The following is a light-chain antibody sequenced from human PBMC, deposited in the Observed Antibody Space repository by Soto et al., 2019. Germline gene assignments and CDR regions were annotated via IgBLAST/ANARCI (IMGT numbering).Light chain of an antibody. V-gene: IGLV2-14*01. Sequence: QSALTQPASVSGSPGQSITISCTGTSSDFGGYDYVSWYQQHPGRAPKVMIYEVSNRPSGVSHRFSGSKSGNTASLTISGLQAEDEADYYCSSLTSTTTVLFGGGTKLTVL. CDR3: SSLTSTTTVL. J-gene: IGLJ2*01. CDR2: EVS. CDR1: SSDFGGYDY.